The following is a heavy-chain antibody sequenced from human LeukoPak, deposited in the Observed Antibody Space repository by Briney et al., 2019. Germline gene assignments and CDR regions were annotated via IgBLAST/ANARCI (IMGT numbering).Heavy chain of an antibody. CDR2: IYYSGST. J-gene: IGHJ4*02. CDR3: ARLYGGYEDY. Sequence: KPSQTLSLTCTVSGGSISSSSYYWGWIRQPPGKGLEWIGSIYYSGSTYYNPSLKSRVTISVDTSKNQFSLKLSSVTAADTAVYYCARLYGGYEDYWGQGTLVTVSS. V-gene: IGHV4-39*07. CDR1: GGSISSSSYY. D-gene: IGHD5-12*01.